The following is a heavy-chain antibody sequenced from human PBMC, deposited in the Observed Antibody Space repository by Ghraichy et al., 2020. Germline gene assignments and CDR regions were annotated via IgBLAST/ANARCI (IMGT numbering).Heavy chain of an antibody. V-gene: IGHV4-59*01. CDR2: IYYSGST. CDR1: GGSINSYY. D-gene: IGHD3-22*01. J-gene: IGHJ4*02. CDR3: ARGRGYYDSSGPGY. Sequence: SETLSLTCTVSGGSINSYYWSWIRQPPGKGLEWIGYIYYSGSTNYTPSLKSRVIISVDTSKNQFSLKLTSVTAADTAVYYCARGRGYYDSSGPGYWGQGTLVTVSS.